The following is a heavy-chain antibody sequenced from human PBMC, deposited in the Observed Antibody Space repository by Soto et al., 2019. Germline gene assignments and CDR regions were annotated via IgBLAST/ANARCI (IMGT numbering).Heavy chain of an antibody. Sequence: PSETLSLTCAVSGGSISSGGYSWSWIRQPPGKGLEWIGYIYHSGSTYYNPSLKSRVTISVDRSKNQFSLKLSSVTAADTAVYYCARRSYGFFDYWGQGTLVTVSS. CDR3: ARRSYGFFDY. CDR1: GGSISSGGYS. D-gene: IGHD3-10*01. J-gene: IGHJ4*02. CDR2: IYHSGST. V-gene: IGHV4-30-2*01.